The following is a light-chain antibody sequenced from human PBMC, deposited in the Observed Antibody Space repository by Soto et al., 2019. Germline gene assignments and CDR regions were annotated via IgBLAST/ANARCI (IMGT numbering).Light chain of an antibody. J-gene: IGKJ1*01. V-gene: IGKV1-5*01. CDR3: QQYKSYKT. Sequence: DIPMTQSPSTLSASVGDRVTITCRASQTISSGLAWYQQKPGKAPKVLIYDASTLESGVPSRFSGSGSGTEFTLTISNLQPDDLATYYCQQYKSYKTFGQGTKVEIK. CDR1: QTISSG. CDR2: DAS.